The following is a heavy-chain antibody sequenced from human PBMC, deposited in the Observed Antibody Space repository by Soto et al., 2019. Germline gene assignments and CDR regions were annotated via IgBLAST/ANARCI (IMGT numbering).Heavy chain of an antibody. CDR2: IVVGSGNT. V-gene: IGHV1-58*01. J-gene: IGHJ6*02. D-gene: IGHD2-2*03. CDR3: AAVDPGGYYGMDV. Sequence: SVKVSCKASGFTFTSSAVQCVRQSRGQRLEWIGWIVVGSGNTNYAQKFQERVTITRDMSTSTAYMELSSLRSEDTAVYYCAAVDPGGYYGMDVWGQGTTVTVSS. CDR1: GFTFTSSA.